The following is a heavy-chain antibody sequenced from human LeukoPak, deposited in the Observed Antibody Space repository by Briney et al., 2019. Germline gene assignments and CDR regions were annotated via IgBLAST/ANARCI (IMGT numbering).Heavy chain of an antibody. Sequence: GGSLRLSSAASGFTFSNAWMSWVRQAPGKGLEWVGRIKSKTDGGTTDYAAPVKGRFTISRDDSKNTLYLQMNSLKTEDTAVYYCTTGPTVTTSLGYWGQGTLVAVSS. CDR1: GFTFSNAW. CDR2: IKSKTDGGTT. CDR3: TTGPTVTTSLGY. D-gene: IGHD4-17*01. V-gene: IGHV3-15*01. J-gene: IGHJ4*02.